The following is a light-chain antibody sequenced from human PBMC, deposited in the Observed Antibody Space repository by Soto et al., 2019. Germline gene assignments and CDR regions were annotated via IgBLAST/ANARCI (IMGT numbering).Light chain of an antibody. Sequence: QSALTQPASVSGSPGQSITISCSGTSSDVGGYNYVCWYQQYPGKAPKLIIYDVTNRPSGVSHRFSGSKSGNTASLSISGLQAEDEADYYCSSYTSSSTVLFGGGTKLTVL. CDR2: DVT. CDR3: SSYTSSSTVL. V-gene: IGLV2-14*01. CDR1: SSDVGGYNY. J-gene: IGLJ2*01.